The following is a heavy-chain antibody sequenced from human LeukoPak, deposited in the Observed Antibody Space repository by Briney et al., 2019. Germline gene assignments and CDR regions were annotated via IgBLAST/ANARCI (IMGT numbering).Heavy chain of an antibody. CDR2: IYSGGST. Sequence: RGSLRLSCAASGFTVSSNYMSWVRQAPGKGLEWVSVIYSGGSTYYADSVKGRFTISRDNAKNSLYLQMNSLRAEDTAVYYCSGSFLGPDLTVVTPADYWGQGTLVTVSS. J-gene: IGHJ4*02. CDR1: GFTVSSNY. V-gene: IGHV3-53*01. D-gene: IGHD4-23*01. CDR3: SGSFLGPDLTVVTPADY.